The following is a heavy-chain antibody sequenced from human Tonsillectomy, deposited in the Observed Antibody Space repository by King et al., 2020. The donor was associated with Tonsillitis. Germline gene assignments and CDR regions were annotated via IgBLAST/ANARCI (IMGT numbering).Heavy chain of an antibody. J-gene: IGHJ4*02. CDR3: AKPYYSGTSGQRGFFDY. Sequence: VQLVESGGGVVQPGRSLRLSCAASGFAFSSYGMHWVRQAPGKGLEWVAVISYDGSNKYYADSVKGRFTISRESSKDTLYLQMNSLRAEDTAVYYCAKPYYSGTSGQRGFFDYWGQGTLVTVSS. D-gene: IGHD3-22*01. V-gene: IGHV3-30*18. CDR2: ISYDGSNK. CDR1: GFAFSSYG.